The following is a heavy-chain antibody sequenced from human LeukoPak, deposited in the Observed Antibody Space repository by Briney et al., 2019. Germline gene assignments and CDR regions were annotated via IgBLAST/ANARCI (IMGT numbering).Heavy chain of an antibody. D-gene: IGHD3-10*01. CDR3: AREKLWFGEFPFDN. V-gene: IGHV1-18*01. J-gene: IGHJ4*02. CDR1: SYTFTDYL. CDR2: ISTKNGYT. Sequence: ASVRVSCKASSYTFTDYLINWARQAPGQGLEWVGSISTKNGYTKLAQKFQGRVAMTKDTSANTIYMDLKSLTFDDTAVYYCAREKLWFGEFPFDNWGQGTLVSVSS.